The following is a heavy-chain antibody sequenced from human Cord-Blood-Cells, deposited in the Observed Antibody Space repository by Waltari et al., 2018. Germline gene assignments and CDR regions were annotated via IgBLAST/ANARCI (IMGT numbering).Heavy chain of an antibody. CDR1: GGSISSGSYY. CDR3: ARDYNWYLDY. CDR2: IYTSGST. J-gene: IGHJ4*02. D-gene: IGHD1-1*01. Sequence: QVQLQESGPGLVKPSQTLSLTCTVSGGSISSGSYYWSWIRQPAGKGLEWIGYIYTSGSTNYNPSLKGRVTISVDTSKNQFSLKLSSVTAADTAVYYCARDYNWYLDYWGQGTLVTVSS. V-gene: IGHV4-61*09.